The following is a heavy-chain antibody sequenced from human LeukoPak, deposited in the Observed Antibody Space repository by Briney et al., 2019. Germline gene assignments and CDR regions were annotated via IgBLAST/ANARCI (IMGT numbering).Heavy chain of an antibody. V-gene: IGHV4-30-4*01. CDR1: GGSISSGDYY. Sequence: SETLSLTCTVSGGSISSGDYYWSWIRQPPGKGLEWIGYIYYSGSTYYNPSLKSRVTISVDTSKNQFSLKLSSVTAADTAVYYCARGQSGSYYSAEYFQHRGQGTLVTVSS. CDR2: IYYSGST. CDR3: ARGQSGSYYSAEYFQH. D-gene: IGHD1-26*01. J-gene: IGHJ1*01.